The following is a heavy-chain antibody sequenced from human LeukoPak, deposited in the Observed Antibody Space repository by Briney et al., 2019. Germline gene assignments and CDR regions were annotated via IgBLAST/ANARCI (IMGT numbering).Heavy chain of an antibody. J-gene: IGHJ4*02. CDR3: AKGSTLVVAATNKDTAYFDY. CDR1: GFTFDDYA. V-gene: IGHV3-9*01. D-gene: IGHD2-15*01. CDR2: ISWNSGSI. Sequence: PGGSLRLSCAASGFTFDDYAMHWARQAPGKGLEWDSGISWNSGSISYADSVKGRFTISRDNAKNSLYLQMNSLRAEDTALYYCAKGSTLVVAATNKDTAYFDYWGQGTLVTVSS.